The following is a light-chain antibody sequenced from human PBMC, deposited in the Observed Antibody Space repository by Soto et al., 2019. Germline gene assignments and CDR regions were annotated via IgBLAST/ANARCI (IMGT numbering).Light chain of an antibody. V-gene: IGLV2-14*03. CDR2: DVN. Sequence: QSVLTQPASVSGSPGQSIAISCTGTSSDVGGYDFVSWYQQHPGKAPKVMIYDVNHRPSGNSNRFSGSKSGNTASLTISGLQAEDEADYYCSSYSSTTTHVVFGGGTKVTVL. CDR1: SSDVGGYDF. J-gene: IGLJ2*01. CDR3: SSYSSTTTHVV.